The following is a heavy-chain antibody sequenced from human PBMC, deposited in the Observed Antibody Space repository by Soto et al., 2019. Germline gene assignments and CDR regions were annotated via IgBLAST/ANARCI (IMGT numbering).Heavy chain of an antibody. CDR2: IKQDGSEK. V-gene: IGHV3-7*01. CDR3: ARLRYSSSWYFDY. D-gene: IGHD6-13*01. J-gene: IGHJ4*02. Sequence: GGSLRLSCAASGFTFSSYWMSWVRQAPGKGLEWVANIKQDGSEKYYVDSVKGRFTISRDNAKNSLYLQMNSLRAEDTAVYYCARLRYSSSWYFDYWGQGTLVTVSS. CDR1: GFTFSSYW.